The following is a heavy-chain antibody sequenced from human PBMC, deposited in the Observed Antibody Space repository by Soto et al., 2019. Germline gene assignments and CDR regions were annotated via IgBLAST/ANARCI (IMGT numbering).Heavy chain of an antibody. J-gene: IGHJ1*01. V-gene: IGHV2-5*02. Sequence: QITLKESGPTLVKPTQTLTLTCTFSGFSLSTSGVGVGWIRQPPGKALEWLALIYWDDDKRYSPSLKSRLTITKTTSKNQVVPIMTNMDPVDTATYCCAHVRVDSSSWYDVQYSQHWGQGTLVTVTS. CDR2: IYWDDDK. CDR3: AHVRVDSSSWYDVQYSQH. CDR1: GFSLSTSGVG. D-gene: IGHD6-13*01.